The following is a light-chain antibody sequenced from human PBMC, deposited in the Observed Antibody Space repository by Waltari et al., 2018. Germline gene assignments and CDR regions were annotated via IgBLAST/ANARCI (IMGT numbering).Light chain of an antibody. CDR3: QQYDGEVVT. J-gene: IGKJ4*01. CDR2: GTS. Sequence: ERAPLSCSASQSVTSISLTWYQKKVGQAPRLLIYGTSSRATGIPDRFSGSGSGTEFTLTISRLEPEDFAVYYCQQYDGEVVTFGGGTKVEI. V-gene: IGKV3-20*01. CDR1: QSVTSIS.